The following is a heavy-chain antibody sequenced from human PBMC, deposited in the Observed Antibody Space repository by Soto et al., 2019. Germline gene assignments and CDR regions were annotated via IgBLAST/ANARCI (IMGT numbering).Heavy chain of an antibody. V-gene: IGHV5-51*01. D-gene: IGHD3-16*01. CDR1: GYIIKNYW. Sequence: GESLKISCKASGYIIKNYWIGWVRQMPGQGLEWMGIIFPDDSDTGYSPSFQGHVTISVDKSISTAYVQWSSLKASDSAIYYCFRGGVTSRTFDYWGQGNLVTVSS. CDR2: IFPDDSDT. CDR3: FRGGVTSRTFDY. J-gene: IGHJ4*02.